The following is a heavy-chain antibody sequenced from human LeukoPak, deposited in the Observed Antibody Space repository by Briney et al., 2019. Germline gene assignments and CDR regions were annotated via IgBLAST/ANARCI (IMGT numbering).Heavy chain of an antibody. D-gene: IGHD6-13*01. CDR3: ARHPPYSSSSLDV. CDR1: GYXCTXYX. CDR2: IDPSDSYT. V-gene: IGHV5-10-1*01. Sequence: GESLKISCKGSGYXCTXYXIXWVRXXPGXXXXXMGXIDPSDSYTNYTPSFQGHVTISADKSISTAYLQWSSLKASDTAMYYCARHPPYSSSSLDVWGQGTTVTVSS. J-gene: IGHJ6*02.